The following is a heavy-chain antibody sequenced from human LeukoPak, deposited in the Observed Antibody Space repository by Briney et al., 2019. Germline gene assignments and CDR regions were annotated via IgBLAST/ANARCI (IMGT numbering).Heavy chain of an antibody. D-gene: IGHD3-22*01. CDR1: GGSISSYY. V-gene: IGHV4-59*08. CDR2: IYYSGST. J-gene: IGHJ4*02. Sequence: SETLSLTCTVSGGSISSYYWSWIRQPPGKGLEWIGYIYYSGSTNYNPSLKSRVTISVDTSKNQFSLKLSSVTAADTAVYYCARHPSRSYYDSSGELDYWGRKPWSPSPQ. CDR3: ARHPSRSYYDSSGELDY.